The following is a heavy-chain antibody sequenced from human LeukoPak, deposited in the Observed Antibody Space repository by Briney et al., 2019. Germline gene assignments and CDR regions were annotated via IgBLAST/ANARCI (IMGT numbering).Heavy chain of an antibody. CDR2: INAGNGNT. CDR3: ARVPGSSSWYYYYYFDY. CDR1: GYTFTSYA. D-gene: IGHD6-13*01. V-gene: IGHV1-3*01. Sequence: ASVKVSCKASGYTFTSYAMHWVRQAPGQRLEWMGWINAGNGNTKYSQKFQGRVTITRDTSASTAYMELSSLRSEDTAVYYCARVPGSSSWYYYYYFDYWGQGTLVTVSS. J-gene: IGHJ4*02.